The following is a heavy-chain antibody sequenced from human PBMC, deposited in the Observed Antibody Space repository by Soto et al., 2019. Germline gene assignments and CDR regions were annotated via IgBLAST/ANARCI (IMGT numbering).Heavy chain of an antibody. J-gene: IGHJ4*02. D-gene: IGHD3-22*01. Sequence: QVQLVQSGAEVKKPGASVKVSCKASGYTFTSYGISWVRQAPGQGLEWMGWISAYNGNTNYAQKLQGRVTMTTDTSTSTAYMELRSLRSDDTAVYYCARDYYHDSSGYYDSFDYWGQGTLVTVSS. V-gene: IGHV1-18*01. CDR1: GYTFTSYG. CDR2: ISAYNGNT. CDR3: ARDYYHDSSGYYDSFDY.